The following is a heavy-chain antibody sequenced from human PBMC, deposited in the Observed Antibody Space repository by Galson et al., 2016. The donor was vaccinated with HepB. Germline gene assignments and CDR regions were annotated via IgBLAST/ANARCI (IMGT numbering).Heavy chain of an antibody. CDR2: IWYDGSNK. D-gene: IGHD1-14*01. Sequence: SLRLSCAASGFTFSSFGMHWVRQAPGKGLEWVAVIWYDGSNKYYADSVKGRFTISRDNSKNTLYLQMNSLTAEDTAVYYCARDPADPESRNWYDPWGQGTLVTVSS. V-gene: IGHV3-33*01. CDR1: GFTFSSFG. J-gene: IGHJ5*02. CDR3: ARDPADPESRNWYDP.